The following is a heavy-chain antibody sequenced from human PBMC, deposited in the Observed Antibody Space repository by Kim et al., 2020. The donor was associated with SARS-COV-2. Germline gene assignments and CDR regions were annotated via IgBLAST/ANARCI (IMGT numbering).Heavy chain of an antibody. CDR3: AREDYGSNADYFYGMDV. CDR2: IWYDGSGK. V-gene: IGHV3-33*01. D-gene: IGHD4-17*01. J-gene: IGHJ6*02. Sequence: GGSLRLSCAASGFVFSSYGMHWVRQAPGKGLEWVAVIWYDGSGKYYSDSVKGRFTISRDNSKNTLFLQMNSLRAEDTTVYDCAREDYGSNADYFYGMDVWGQGTTVTVSS. CDR1: GFVFSSYG.